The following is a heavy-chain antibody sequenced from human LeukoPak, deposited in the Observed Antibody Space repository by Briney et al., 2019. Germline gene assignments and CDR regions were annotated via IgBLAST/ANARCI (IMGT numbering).Heavy chain of an antibody. CDR2: INHSGST. D-gene: IGHD6-6*01. CDR3: ARGEVAASFDY. V-gene: IGHV4-34*01. J-gene: IGHJ4*02. Sequence: PSETLSLTCAVYGGSFSGYYWSWIRQPPGKGLEWIGEINHSGSTNYNPSLKSRVTISVDTSKNQFSLKLSSVTAADTAVYYCARGEVAASFDYWGQGTPVTVSS. CDR1: GGSFSGYY.